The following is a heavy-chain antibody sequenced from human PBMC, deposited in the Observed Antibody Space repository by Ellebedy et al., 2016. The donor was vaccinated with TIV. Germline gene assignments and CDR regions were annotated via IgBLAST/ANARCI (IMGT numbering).Heavy chain of an antibody. Sequence: AASVNVSCKASGCTFSSYAISWVRQAPGQGLEWMGGIIPIFGTANYAQKFQGRVTINADESTSTAYMELSSLRSEDTAVYYCARHGADSSSWYQVAYYFDYWGQGTLVTVSS. J-gene: IGHJ4*02. V-gene: IGHV1-69*13. CDR3: ARHGADSSSWYQVAYYFDY. D-gene: IGHD6-13*01. CDR1: GCTFSSYA. CDR2: IIPIFGTA.